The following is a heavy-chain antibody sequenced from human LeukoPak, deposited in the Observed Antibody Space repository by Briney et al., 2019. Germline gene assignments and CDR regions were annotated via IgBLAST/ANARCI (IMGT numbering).Heavy chain of an antibody. CDR3: AKAGGHYYFDY. CDR2: VSGRDETT. Sequence: GGSLRLSCAASGFIFDIYAMTWVRQAPGKGLEWVSVVSGRDETTYYADSVKGRFTISRDNSKKTVSLQMNSLRVEDTAIYYCAKAGGHYYFDYWGKGILVTVSS. D-gene: IGHD3-16*01. J-gene: IGHJ4*02. V-gene: IGHV3-23*01. CDR1: GFIFDIYA.